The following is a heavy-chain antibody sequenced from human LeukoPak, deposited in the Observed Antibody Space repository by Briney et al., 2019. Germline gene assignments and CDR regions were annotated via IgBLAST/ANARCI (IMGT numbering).Heavy chain of an antibody. CDR3: ARDTTGY. CDR2: INHSGST. Sequence: SETLSLTCAVYGGSFSGYYWSWIRQPPGKGMEWIGEINHSGSTNYNPSLKSRVTISVDTSKNQFSLKLSSVTAADTAVYYCARDTTGYWGQGTLVTVSS. V-gene: IGHV4-34*01. J-gene: IGHJ4*02. CDR1: GGSFSGYY. D-gene: IGHD1-26*01.